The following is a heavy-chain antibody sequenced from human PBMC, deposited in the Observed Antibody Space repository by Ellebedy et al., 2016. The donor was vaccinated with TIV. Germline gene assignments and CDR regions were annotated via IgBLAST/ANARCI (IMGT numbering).Heavy chain of an antibody. V-gene: IGHV3-23*01. CDR1: GFTFSSYA. Sequence: GESLKISXAASGFTFSSYAMSWVRQAPGKGLEWVSAISGSGDSTYYVDSVKGRFTISRDNSKNTLFLQMNSLRAEDTALYYCAKDQYGSGSYYNPMIGFDIWGQGTMVTVSS. CDR2: ISGSGDST. D-gene: IGHD3-10*01. J-gene: IGHJ3*02. CDR3: AKDQYGSGSYYNPMIGFDI.